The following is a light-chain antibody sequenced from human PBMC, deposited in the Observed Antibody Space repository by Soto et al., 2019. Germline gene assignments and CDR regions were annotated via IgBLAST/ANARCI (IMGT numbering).Light chain of an antibody. CDR1: QSVLYSSNNTNY. Sequence: DIVMTQSPDSLAVSLGERATINCKSSQSVLYSSNNTNYLAWYQQKPGQPPKLLIYWASTRESGVPDRFSGSGSGTDFTLTISSLEAEDVAVYYCQQYYTTWWTFGQGTKVEIK. V-gene: IGKV4-1*01. CDR3: QQYYTTWWT. J-gene: IGKJ1*01. CDR2: WAS.